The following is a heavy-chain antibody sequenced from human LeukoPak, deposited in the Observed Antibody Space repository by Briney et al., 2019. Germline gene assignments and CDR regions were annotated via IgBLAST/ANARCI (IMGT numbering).Heavy chain of an antibody. CDR1: GFTFSNAW. D-gene: IGHD3-22*01. CDR2: IKSKTDGGTT. CDR3: TTEPYYYDSSGYDLYCFDY. V-gene: IGHV3-15*01. J-gene: IGHJ4*02. Sequence: GGSLRLSCAASGFTFSNAWMSWVRQAPGKGLEWVGRIKSKTDGGTTDYAAPVKGRFTISRDDSKNTLYLQKNSLKTEDTAVYYCTTEPYYYDSSGYDLYCFDYWGQGTLVTVSS.